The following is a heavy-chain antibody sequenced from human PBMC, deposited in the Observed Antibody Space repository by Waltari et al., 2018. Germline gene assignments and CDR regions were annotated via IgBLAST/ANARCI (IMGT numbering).Heavy chain of an antibody. Sequence: TLSLTCTVSGGSISSHYWSWIRQPPGKGLEWIGYIYYSGSTNYNPSLKSRVTISVDTSKNQFSLKLSSVTAADTAVYYCARQPGSGSYYWLHDAFDIWGQGTMVTVSS. CDR2: IYYSGST. J-gene: IGHJ3*02. D-gene: IGHD3-10*01. CDR3: ARQPGSGSYYWLHDAFDI. V-gene: IGHV4-59*11. CDR1: GGSISSHY.